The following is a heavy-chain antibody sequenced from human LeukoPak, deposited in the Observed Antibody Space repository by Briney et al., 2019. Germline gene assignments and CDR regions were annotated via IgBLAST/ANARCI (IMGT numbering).Heavy chain of an antibody. Sequence: GGSLRLSCAASGFIFSGYGMHCVRQAPGKGLEGGAVIWYDVSNKYYAHSVKGRFTISRDNSKNKLYMQMNSLRAEDKAVFYCARGNFRRDGYNFDYWGQGTLVTVSS. D-gene: IGHD5-24*01. V-gene: IGHV3-33*01. J-gene: IGHJ4*02. CDR3: ARGNFRRDGYNFDY. CDR1: GFIFSGYG. CDR2: IWYDVSNK.